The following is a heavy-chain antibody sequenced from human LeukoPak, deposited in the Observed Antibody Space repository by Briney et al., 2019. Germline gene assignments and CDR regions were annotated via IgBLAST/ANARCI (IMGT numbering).Heavy chain of an antibody. CDR3: ARELLTELDY. CDR2: IYYSGST. J-gene: IGHJ4*02. D-gene: IGHD7-27*01. Sequence: SETLSLTCTVSGGSISSYYWSWIRQPPGKGLEWIGSIYYSGSTYYNPSLKSRVTISVDTSKNQFSLKLSSVTAADTAVYYCARELLTELDYWGQGTLVTVSS. CDR1: GGSISSYY. V-gene: IGHV4-59*12.